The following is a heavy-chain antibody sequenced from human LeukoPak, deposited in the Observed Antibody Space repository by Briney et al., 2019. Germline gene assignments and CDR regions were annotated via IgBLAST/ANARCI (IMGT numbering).Heavy chain of an antibody. CDR2: IKQDGSEK. CDR1: GFTFSSYW. CDR3: ARSSVVTAMVHLDY. Sequence: GGSLRLSCATSGFTFSSYWMSWVRQAPGKGLEWVANIKQDGSEKYYVDSVKGRFTISKDNAKNSLYLQMNSLRAEDTAVYYCARSSVVTAMVHLDYWGQGTLVTVSS. J-gene: IGHJ4*02. V-gene: IGHV3-7*03. D-gene: IGHD2-21*02.